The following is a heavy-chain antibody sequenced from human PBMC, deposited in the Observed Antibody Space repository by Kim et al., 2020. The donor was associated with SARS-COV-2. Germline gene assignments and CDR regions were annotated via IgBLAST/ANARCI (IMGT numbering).Heavy chain of an antibody. Sequence: PALNSRVTISVDTSKNQFSLKRSSVTAADTAVYYCARDGSGSYYLHYFDYWGQGTLVTVSS. V-gene: IGHV4-30-2*04. D-gene: IGHD3-10*01. CDR3: ARDGSGSYYLHYFDY. J-gene: IGHJ4*02.